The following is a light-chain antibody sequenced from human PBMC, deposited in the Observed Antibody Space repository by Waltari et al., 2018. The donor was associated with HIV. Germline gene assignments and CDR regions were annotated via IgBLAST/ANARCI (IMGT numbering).Light chain of an antibody. CDR3: QSADTSGTHVV. V-gene: IGLV3-25*03. CDR1: AFPKQY. Sequence: SYELTQPPSVSVSPGQTARITCSGDAFPKQYAYLYQQKPGQAPVLVIYKDSERPSGIPERFSGSSSGTTVTLTISGVQAEDEADYYCQSADTSGTHVVFGGGTKLTVL. CDR2: KDS. J-gene: IGLJ2*01.